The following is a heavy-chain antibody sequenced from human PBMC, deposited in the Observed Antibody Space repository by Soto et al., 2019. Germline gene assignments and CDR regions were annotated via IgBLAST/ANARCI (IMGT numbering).Heavy chain of an antibody. J-gene: IGHJ4*02. V-gene: IGHV1-18*04. CDR1: NYTFSTYG. CDR3: ARSYSYGSYWYFDD. Sequence: EASVKVSCKASNYTFSTYGVSWVRQAPGQGLEWMGWITVSNGNTNYIDNLQGRVTMTTDTSTSTAYMELWRLRSDDTAVYYCARSYSYGSYWYFDDWGQGTLVTVSS. CDR2: ITVSNGNT. D-gene: IGHD5-18*01.